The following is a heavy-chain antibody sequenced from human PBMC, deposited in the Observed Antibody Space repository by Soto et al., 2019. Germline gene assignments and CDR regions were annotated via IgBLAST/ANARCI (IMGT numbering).Heavy chain of an antibody. D-gene: IGHD2-21*02. CDR3: VQSRCGGDCLQSYPSPSYYGLDV. J-gene: IGHJ6*02. CDR1: GFSLSTTGVG. Sequence: QITLKESGPTLVKPTQTLTLTCTFSGFSLSTTGVGVGWIRQPPGKALEWLALIYWDDDKRYNPSLNSRLTISTDTTKNQVVLAMTNVDPLDTATYYCVQSRCGGDCLQSYPSPSYYGLDVWGQGTTVTVSS. V-gene: IGHV2-5*02. CDR2: IYWDDDK.